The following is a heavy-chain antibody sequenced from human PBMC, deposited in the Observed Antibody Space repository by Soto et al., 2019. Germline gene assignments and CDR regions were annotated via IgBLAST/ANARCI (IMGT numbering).Heavy chain of an antibody. CDR3: ARALGIVVVGGVDY. V-gene: IGHV1-46*01. J-gene: IGHJ4*02. CDR2: INPHGGST. CDR1: GDTFTSYY. D-gene: IGHD2-15*01. Sequence: GASVKVSCKAPGDTFTSYYLNWVRQAPGQGLEWMGVINPHGGSTKYAQKFQGRVTITRDTSASTAYMELSSLRSEDTAVYYCARALGIVVVGGVDYWGQGTLVTVSS.